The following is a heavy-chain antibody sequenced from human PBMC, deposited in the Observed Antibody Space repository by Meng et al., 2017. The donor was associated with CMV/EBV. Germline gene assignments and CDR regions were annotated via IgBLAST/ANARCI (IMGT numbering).Heavy chain of an antibody. J-gene: IGHJ5*02. D-gene: IGHD6-19*01. CDR2: INHSGST. Sequence: QVQLQQWGAGLLKPSETLSLPCAGYGGSFSGYYWSWIRQPPGKGLEWIGEINHSGSTNYNPSLKSRVTISVDTSKNQFSLKLSSVTAADTAVYYCARGRQWLVRGWFDPWGQGTLVTVSS. V-gene: IGHV4-34*01. CDR3: ARGRQWLVRGWFDP. CDR1: GGSFSGYY.